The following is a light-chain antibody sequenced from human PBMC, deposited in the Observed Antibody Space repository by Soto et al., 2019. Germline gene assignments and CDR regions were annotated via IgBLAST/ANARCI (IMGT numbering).Light chain of an antibody. J-gene: IGKJ2*01. CDR1: QSISSW. Sequence: DIQMTQSPSTLSASVGDRVTITCRASQSISSWLAWYQQKPGKAPKLLIYDASSLESGVPSRFSGSGSGTEFTLTFSRLQPDEFATYYCQQYNSYSPYTFGQGTKLEIK. CDR3: QQYNSYSPYT. V-gene: IGKV1-5*01. CDR2: DAS.